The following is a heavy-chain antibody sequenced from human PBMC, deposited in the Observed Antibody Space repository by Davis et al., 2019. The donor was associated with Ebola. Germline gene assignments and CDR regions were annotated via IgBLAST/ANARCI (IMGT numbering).Heavy chain of an antibody. V-gene: IGHV2-70*11. J-gene: IGHJ4*02. CDR3: ARCSEYDFWSGFDY. Sequence: SGPTLVKPTQTLTLTCTFSGFPLGSPGMCVSWIRQPPGKALEWLARIDWDDDKYYSTSLNSRLTISKDTSKNQVVLTVTNMDPVDTATYYCARCSEYDFWSGFDYWGQGKLVTVSS. CDR1: GFPLGSPGMC. D-gene: IGHD3-3*01. CDR2: IDWDDDK.